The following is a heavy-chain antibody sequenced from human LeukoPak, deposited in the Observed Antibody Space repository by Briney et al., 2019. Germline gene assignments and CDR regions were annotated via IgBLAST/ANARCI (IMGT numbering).Heavy chain of an antibody. Sequence: SETLSLTCTVSGGSISSYYWSWIRQPPGKGLEWIGYIYYSGSTNYNPSLKSRVTISVDTSKSQFSLKLSSVTAADTAVYYCARGGSLRFGSRPVSWFDPWGQGTLVTVSS. CDR3: ARGGSLRFGSRPVSWFDP. CDR1: GGSISSYY. V-gene: IGHV4-59*01. J-gene: IGHJ5*02. D-gene: IGHD3-10*01. CDR2: IYYSGST.